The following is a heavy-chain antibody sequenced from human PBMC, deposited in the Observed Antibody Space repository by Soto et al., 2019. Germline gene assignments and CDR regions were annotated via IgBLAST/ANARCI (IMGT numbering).Heavy chain of an antibody. CDR2: IGSSVPTI. V-gene: IGHV3-48*02. Sequence: DVQMVESGGGLGQLGGPLRLSCAPPGLTFSTYSLNWVPQAPGKGLEWVSYIGSSVPTIYYADSVRGRFTTSRDNARNSLYLQMNSLRDDDTAVYYCARRYGDYEGDDYLGQGTLVTVSS. CDR3: ARRYGDYEGDDY. D-gene: IGHD4-17*01. J-gene: IGHJ4*02. CDR1: GLTFSTYS.